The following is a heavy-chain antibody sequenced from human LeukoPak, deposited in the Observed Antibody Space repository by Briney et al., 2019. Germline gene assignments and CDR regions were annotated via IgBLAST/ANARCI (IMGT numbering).Heavy chain of an antibody. CDR1: GGAFNAYS. D-gene: IGHD1-26*01. V-gene: IGHV4-34*01. Sequence: SESLSLTCAVYGGAFNAYSWSWIRQPQGKGLEWIGEINHSGGTNYNPSLKNRVTISLDTSKNQFSLKLSSVTAADTAIYYCARGQERLGAFDIWGQGTMVTVSS. J-gene: IGHJ3*02. CDR3: ARGQERLGAFDI. CDR2: INHSGGT.